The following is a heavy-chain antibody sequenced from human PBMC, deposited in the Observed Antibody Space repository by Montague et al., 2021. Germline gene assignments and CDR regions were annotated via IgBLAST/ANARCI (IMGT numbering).Heavy chain of an antibody. Sequence: SETLSLTCTVSAASISSYYCSRIPSPPGTALESIGYFYHSGSTYSNPSLKCRVTMSLDTSKNQFSLKLCSVTAAYSAIYYCARSPTQWLVFGYWGQGTLVALSS. D-gene: IGHD6-19*01. J-gene: IGHJ4*02. V-gene: IGHV4-59*01. CDR3: ARSPTQWLVFGY. CDR2: FYHSGST. CDR1: AASISSYY.